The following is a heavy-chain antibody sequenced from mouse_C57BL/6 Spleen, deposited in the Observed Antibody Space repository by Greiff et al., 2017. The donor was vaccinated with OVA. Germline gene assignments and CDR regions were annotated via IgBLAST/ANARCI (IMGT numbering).Heavy chain of an antibody. J-gene: IGHJ1*03. V-gene: IGHV5-6*01. CDR2: ISSGGSYT. Sequence: EVQLVESGGDLVKPGGSLKLSCAASGFTFSSYGMSWVRQTPDKRLEWVATISSGGSYTYYPDSVKGRFTISRDNAKNTLYLQMSSLKSEDTAMYYCARLYYGSSLNWYFDVWGTGTTVTVSS. D-gene: IGHD1-1*01. CDR1: GFTFSSYG. CDR3: ARLYYGSSLNWYFDV.